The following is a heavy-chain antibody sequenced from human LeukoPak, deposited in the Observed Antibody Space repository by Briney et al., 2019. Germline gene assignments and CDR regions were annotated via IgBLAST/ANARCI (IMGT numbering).Heavy chain of an antibody. CDR1: GYTFTGYY. V-gene: IGHV1-2*02. D-gene: IGHD6-6*01. Sequence: GASVKVSCKASGYTFTGYYMHWVRQAPGQGLEWMGWINPNSGGTNYAQKFQGRVTMTRDTSISTAYMELSRLRSDDTAVYYCARAEYSSSSVNWFDPWGQGTLVTVSS. CDR3: ARAEYSSSSVNWFDP. J-gene: IGHJ5*02. CDR2: INPNSGGT.